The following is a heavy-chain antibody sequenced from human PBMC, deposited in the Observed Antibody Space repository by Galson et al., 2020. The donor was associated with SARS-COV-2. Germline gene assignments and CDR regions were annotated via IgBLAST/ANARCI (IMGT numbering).Heavy chain of an antibody. Sequence: GGSLRLSCVASEFTFSSYGMHWVRQAPGKGLEWVALISYDGSNKYYPESVEGRFTISRDNSKNTLYLEMNSLRAGDTAVYSCAKDRLDRHKNYYCYGMDVWGQGTTVTVSS. CDR2: ISYDGSNK. CDR1: EFTFSSYG. V-gene: IGHV3-30*18. CDR3: AKDRLDRHKNYYCYGMDV. D-gene: IGHD2-2*03. J-gene: IGHJ6*02.